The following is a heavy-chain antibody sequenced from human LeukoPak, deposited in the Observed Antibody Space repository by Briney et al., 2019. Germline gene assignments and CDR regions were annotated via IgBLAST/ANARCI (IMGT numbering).Heavy chain of an antibody. J-gene: IGHJ4*02. Sequence: GGSLRLSCAASGFTFSSYGMHWVRQAPGKGLEWVAVISYDGSNKYYADSVKGRFTISRDNSKNTLYLQMNSLRAEDTAVYYCARDLGGSSWYGYWGQGTLVTVSS. CDR2: ISYDGSNK. D-gene: IGHD6-13*01. CDR3: ARDLGGSSWYGY. CDR1: GFTFSSYG. V-gene: IGHV3-30*03.